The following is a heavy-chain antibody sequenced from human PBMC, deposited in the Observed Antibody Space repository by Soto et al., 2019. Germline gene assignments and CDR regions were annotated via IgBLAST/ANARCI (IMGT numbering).Heavy chain of an antibody. CDR2: INAGNGNT. V-gene: IGHV1-3*01. Sequence: QVQLVQSGAEVKKPGASVKVSCKASGYTFTSYAMHWVRQAPGQRLEWMGWINAGNGNTKYSQKFQGRVTITRDTSASTAYMELSSLRSEDTAVYYCARWSTYYYGSGSYSGAPYYYGMDVWGQGTTVTVSS. J-gene: IGHJ6*02. CDR1: GYTFTSYA. CDR3: ARWSTYYYGSGSYSGAPYYYGMDV. D-gene: IGHD3-10*01.